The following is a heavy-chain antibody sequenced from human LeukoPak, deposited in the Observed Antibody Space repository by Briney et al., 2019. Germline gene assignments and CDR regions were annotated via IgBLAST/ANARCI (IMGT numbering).Heavy chain of an antibody. J-gene: IGHJ4*02. CDR1: GHTFTSYG. Sequence: ASVKVSCKASGHTFTSYGISWVRQAPGQGLEWMGWISAYNGNTNYAQKLQGRVTMTTDTSTSTAYMELRSLRSDDTAVYYCARDAPDPLGSRPTWWGQGTLVTVSS. D-gene: IGHD1-26*01. CDR3: ARDAPDPLGSRPTW. CDR2: ISAYNGNT. V-gene: IGHV1-18*01.